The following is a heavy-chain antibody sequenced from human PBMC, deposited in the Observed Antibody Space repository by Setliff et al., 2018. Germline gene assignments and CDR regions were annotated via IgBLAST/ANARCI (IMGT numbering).Heavy chain of an antibody. CDR3: ASIDWGENFYNMDV. CDR1: GFTFSKYW. CDR2: INGDGTIT. D-gene: IGHD7-27*01. Sequence: GGSLRLSCGASGFTFSKYWMYWVRQVPGKGLVWVSRINGDGTITNYADSEKGRFTISRDNAKNTLYLQMNSLRGEDTAVYFCASIDWGENFYNMDVWGKGTTVTVSS. J-gene: IGHJ6*03. V-gene: IGHV3-74*01.